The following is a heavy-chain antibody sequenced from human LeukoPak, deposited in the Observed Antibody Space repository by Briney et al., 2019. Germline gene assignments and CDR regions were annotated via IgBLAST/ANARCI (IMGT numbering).Heavy chain of an antibody. J-gene: IGHJ3*02. CDR2: IYYSGST. CDR3: ARDVVTGYDSHGAFDI. Sequence: PSETLSLTYTVSGGSISSYYWSWIRQPPGKGLEWIGYIYYSGSTNYNPSLKSRVTISVDTSKNQFSLKLSPVTAADTAVYYCARDVVTGYDSHGAFDIWGQGTMVTVSS. V-gene: IGHV4-59*12. D-gene: IGHD5-12*01. CDR1: GGSISSYY.